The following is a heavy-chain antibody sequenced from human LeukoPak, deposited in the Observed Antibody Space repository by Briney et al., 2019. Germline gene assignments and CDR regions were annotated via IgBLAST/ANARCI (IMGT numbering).Heavy chain of an antibody. CDR3: ASAYGDYGLDY. V-gene: IGHV3-33*01. Sequence: PGKSLRLSCVASGITFGTYGMHWVRQALGMGLEWVAVIWYDGSNKWYADSVRGRFTISRDNSNNTLYLEMSSLGAEDTATYYCASAYGDYGLDYWGQGTLVTVSS. D-gene: IGHD4-17*01. CDR2: IWYDGSNK. J-gene: IGHJ4*02. CDR1: GITFGTYG.